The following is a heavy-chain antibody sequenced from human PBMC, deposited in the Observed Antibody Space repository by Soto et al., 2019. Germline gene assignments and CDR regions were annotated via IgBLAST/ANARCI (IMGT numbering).Heavy chain of an antibody. CDR2: IIPIFGTA. J-gene: IGHJ4*02. D-gene: IGHD5-18*01. V-gene: IGHV1-69*13. CDR1: GGTFSSYA. CDR3: ARDSSRGYSYGYFDY. Sequence: SVKVSCKASGGTFSSYAISWVRQAPGQGLEWMGGIIPIFGTANYAQKFQGRVTITADESTSTAYMELSSLRSEDTAVYYCARDSSRGYSYGYFDYWGQGTLVTVSS.